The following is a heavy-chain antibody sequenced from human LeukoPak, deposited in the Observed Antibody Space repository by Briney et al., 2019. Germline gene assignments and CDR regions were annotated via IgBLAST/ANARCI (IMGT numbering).Heavy chain of an antibody. D-gene: IGHD3-22*01. CDR3: ARHTNYYDSSGYYYEDY. CDR1: GGSISSYY. J-gene: IGHJ4*02. CDR2: IYYSGST. Sequence: PSETLSLTCTVSGGSISSYYWSWIRQPPGKGLEWIGYIYYSGSTNYNPSLKSRVTISVDTSKNQFSLKLSSVTAADTAVYYCARHTNYYDSSGYYYEDYWGQGTLVTVSS. V-gene: IGHV4-59*01.